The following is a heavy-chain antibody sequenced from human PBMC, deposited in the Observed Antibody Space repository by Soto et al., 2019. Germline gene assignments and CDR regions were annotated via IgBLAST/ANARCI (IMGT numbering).Heavy chain of an antibody. V-gene: IGHV1-3*01. J-gene: IGHJ6*02. D-gene: IGHD1-1*01. CDR2: INAGNGNT. CDR3: ARAPNDYYYYYGMDV. CDR1: GYTFTSYA. Sequence: GASVKVSCKASGYTFTSYAMHWVRQAPGQRLEWMGWINAGNGNTKYSQKFQGRVTITRDTSASTAYMELSSLRSEDTAVYYCARAPNDYYYYYGMDVWGQGTTVTVSS.